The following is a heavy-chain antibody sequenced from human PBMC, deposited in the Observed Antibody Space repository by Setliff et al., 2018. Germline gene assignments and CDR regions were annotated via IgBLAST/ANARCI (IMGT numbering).Heavy chain of an antibody. V-gene: IGHV4-39*01. CDR2: IHYGGTT. CDR3: ARMSGFLYMDV. Sequence: SETLSLTCNVSGASINTGTYYWAWIRQPPGKGLEWIGRIHYGGTTYYNASLKSRVTISVDTSKNQFSLRLNSVTAADTAVYYCARMSGFLYMDVWGKGTTVTVSS. D-gene: IGHD3-3*01. CDR1: GASINTGTYY. J-gene: IGHJ6*03.